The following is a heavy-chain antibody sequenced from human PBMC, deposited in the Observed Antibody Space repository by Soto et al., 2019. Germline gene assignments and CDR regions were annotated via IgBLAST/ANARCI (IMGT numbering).Heavy chain of an antibody. CDR1: GYTFTSYG. D-gene: IGHD3-10*01. CDR3: ARSKVVRGVIYYFDY. CDR2: ISAYNGNT. J-gene: IGHJ4*02. V-gene: IGHV1-18*01. Sequence: VKVSCKASGYTFTSYGISWVRQAPGQGLEWMGWISAYNGNTNYAQKLQGRVTMTTDTSTSTAYMELRSLRSDDTAVYYCARSKVVRGVIYYFDYWGQGTLVTVSS.